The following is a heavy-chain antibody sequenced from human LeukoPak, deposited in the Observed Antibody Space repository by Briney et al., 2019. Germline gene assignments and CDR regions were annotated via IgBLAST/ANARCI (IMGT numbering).Heavy chain of an antibody. CDR1: GYSFTAFY. V-gene: IGHV1-2*02. D-gene: IGHD3-3*01. Sequence: ASVKVSCKTSGYSFTAFYIHWVRQAPGQGLEWMGWIHPRRGDTNYAQKFQGRVTMTRDTSINTAYMEVTRLTSDDTAVYYCARDLKGGRFPKNWLDPWGPGKPGH. J-gene: IGHJ5*02. CDR2: IHPRRGDT. CDR3: ARDLKGGRFPKNWLDP.